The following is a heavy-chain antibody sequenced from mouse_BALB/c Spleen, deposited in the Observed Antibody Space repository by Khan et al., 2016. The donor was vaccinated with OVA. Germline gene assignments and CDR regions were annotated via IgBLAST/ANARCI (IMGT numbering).Heavy chain of an antibody. V-gene: IGHV1-42*01. CDR3: ARNGVGGWFAY. D-gene: IGHD1-1*02. Sequence: VQLKESGAELVKPGASVKISCKASGYSFTSYYIHWVMQSPGASLEWIGYINPFSGGTTYNQKFKGKATLTVDKSSSTAYIQLSNLTSEDSAVYYCARNGVGGWFAYWGQGTLVTVSA. CDR1: GYSFTSYY. J-gene: IGHJ3*01. CDR2: INPFSGGT.